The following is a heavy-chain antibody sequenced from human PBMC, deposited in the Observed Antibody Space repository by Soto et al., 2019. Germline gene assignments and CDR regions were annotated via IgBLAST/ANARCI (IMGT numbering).Heavy chain of an antibody. J-gene: IGHJ3*02. CDR2: IIPIFGTA. CDR3: ARGPRSSSDAFDI. V-gene: IGHV1-69*13. D-gene: IGHD6-13*01. CDR1: GGTFSSYA. Sequence: SVKVSCKASGGTFSSYAISWVRQPPGQGLEWMGGIIPIFGTANYAQKFQGRVTITADESTSTAYMELSSLRSEDTAVYYCARGPRSSSDAFDIWGQGTMVTVSS.